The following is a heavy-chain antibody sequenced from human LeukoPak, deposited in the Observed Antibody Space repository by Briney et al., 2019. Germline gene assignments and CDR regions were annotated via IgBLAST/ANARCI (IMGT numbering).Heavy chain of an antibody. J-gene: IGHJ6*03. CDR3: ARTTEGGYTYDYFYYYYMDV. V-gene: IGHV4-59*01. CDR2: IYYSGST. CDR1: GGSISSYY. D-gene: IGHD5-18*01. Sequence: PSETLSLTCTVSGGSISSYYWSWIRQPPGKGLEWIGYIYYSGSTNYNPSLKSRVTISVDMSKNQFSLKLSSVTAADTAVYYCARTTEGGYTYDYFYYYYMDVWGKGTAVTISS.